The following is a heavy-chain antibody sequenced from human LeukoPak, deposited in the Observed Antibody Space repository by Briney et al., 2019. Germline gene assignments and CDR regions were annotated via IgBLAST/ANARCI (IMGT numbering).Heavy chain of an antibody. V-gene: IGHV4-59*12. J-gene: IGHJ4*02. CDR1: GGSISSYY. CDR2: IYYSGST. Sequence: SETLSLTCTVSGGSISSYYWSWIRQPPGKGLEWIGYIYYSGSTNYNPSLKSRVTISVDTSKNQFSLKLSSVTAADTAVYYCASLPYSSSPAPHGFFDYWGQGTLVTVSS. D-gene: IGHD6-6*01. CDR3: ASLPYSSSPAPHGFFDY.